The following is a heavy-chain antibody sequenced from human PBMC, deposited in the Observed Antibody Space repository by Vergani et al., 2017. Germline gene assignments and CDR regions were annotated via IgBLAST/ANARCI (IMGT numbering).Heavy chain of an antibody. D-gene: IGHD6-13*01. V-gene: IGHV1-69*01. J-gene: IGHJ6*03. CDR3: ARDGIAAAGTSHYYYYYMDF. CDR1: GGTFSSYA. CDR2: IIPIFGTA. Sequence: QVQLVQSGAEVKKPGSSVKVSCKASGGTFSSYAISWVRQAPGQGLEWMGGIIPIFGTANYAQKFQGRVTITADESTSTAYMELSSLRSEDTAVYYCARDGIAAAGTSHYYYYYMDFWGKGTTVTVSS.